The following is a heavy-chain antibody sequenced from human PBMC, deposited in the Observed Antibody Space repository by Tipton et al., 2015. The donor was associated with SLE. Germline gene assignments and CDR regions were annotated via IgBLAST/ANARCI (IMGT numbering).Heavy chain of an antibody. D-gene: IGHD3-22*01. CDR2: INQSGST. CDR3: AAMDSDYYDSSGFLPDY. CDR1: GGSFSGYY. J-gene: IGHJ4*02. Sequence: TLSLTCAVYGGSFSGYYWSWIRQPPGKGLEWIGEINQSGSTNYNASLKSRVAISVDTSKNQFSLRLSSVTAADSAVYYCAAMDSDYYDSSGFLPDYWGQGILVTVSS. V-gene: IGHV4-34*01.